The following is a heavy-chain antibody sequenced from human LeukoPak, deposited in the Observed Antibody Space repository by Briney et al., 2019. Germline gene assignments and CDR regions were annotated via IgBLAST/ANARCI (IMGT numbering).Heavy chain of an antibody. J-gene: IGHJ4*02. Sequence: SETLSLTCTVSGGPISSGSYYWSWIRQPAGKGLEWIGRIYTSGSTNYNPSLKSRVTISVDTSKNQFSLKLSSVTAADTAVYYCARGARELLLMGYYFDYWGQGTLVTVSS. CDR3: ARGARELLLMGYYFDY. D-gene: IGHD2-15*01. CDR1: GGPISSGSYY. CDR2: IYTSGST. V-gene: IGHV4-61*02.